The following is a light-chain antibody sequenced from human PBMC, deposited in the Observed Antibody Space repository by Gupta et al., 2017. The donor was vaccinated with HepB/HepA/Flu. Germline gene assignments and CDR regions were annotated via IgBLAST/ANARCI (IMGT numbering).Light chain of an antibody. J-gene: IGLJ2*01. CDR1: SSDVGRYNL. Sequence: QSALTQPVSVSGSPGQSITISCTGTSSDVGRYNLVSWYQQYPGKAPKILIYEVSKRPSGVSNRFSASKSSNTAFLTISRLQAEDEADYYCCSYAGSSTVIFGGGTKLTVL. CDR2: EVS. CDR3: CSYAGSSTVI. V-gene: IGLV2-23*02.